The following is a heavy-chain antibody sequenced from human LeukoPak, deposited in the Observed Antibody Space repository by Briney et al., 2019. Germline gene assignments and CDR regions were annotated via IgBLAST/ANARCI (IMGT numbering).Heavy chain of an antibody. Sequence: ASETLSLTCTVSGGSVTDYYWSWIRQSPGKGLEWIGYIYYTGTSYNPSLKSRVTISADTSKNQFSLKLISVTAADTAVYYCARDLAAAGNYYYYYMDVWGKGTTVTISS. CDR2: IYYTGT. CDR3: ARDLAAAGNYYYYYMDV. CDR1: GGSVTDYY. J-gene: IGHJ6*03. V-gene: IGHV4-59*02. D-gene: IGHD6-13*01.